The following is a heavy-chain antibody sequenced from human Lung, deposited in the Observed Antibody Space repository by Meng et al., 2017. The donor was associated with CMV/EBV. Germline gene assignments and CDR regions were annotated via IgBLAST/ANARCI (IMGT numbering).Heavy chain of an antibody. D-gene: IGHD3-3*01. CDR1: GGSFSGYY. Sequence: YGGSFSGYYWSWIRQPPGKGLEWIGEIKHSGSTNYNPSLKSRVTISVDTSKNQFSLKLSSVTAADTAVYYCAAQTAYYDFWSGYYDSWGQGTLVTVSS. J-gene: IGHJ4*02. V-gene: IGHV4-34*01. CDR2: IKHSGST. CDR3: AAQTAYYDFWSGYYDS.